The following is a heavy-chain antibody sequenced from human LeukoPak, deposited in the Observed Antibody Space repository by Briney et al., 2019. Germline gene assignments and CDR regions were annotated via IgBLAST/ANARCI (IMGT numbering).Heavy chain of an antibody. D-gene: IGHD5-18*01. Sequence: GGSLRLSCAASGFTFSSYVMHWVRQAPGKGLEYVSAISSNGGSTYYANSVRGRFTISRDNSKNTLFLQMGSLRAEDMAVYYCARVGTPMVTIVAPYYMDVWGKGTTVTVSS. CDR3: ARVGTPMVTIVAPYYMDV. CDR1: GFTFSSYV. V-gene: IGHV3-64*01. J-gene: IGHJ6*03. CDR2: ISSNGGST.